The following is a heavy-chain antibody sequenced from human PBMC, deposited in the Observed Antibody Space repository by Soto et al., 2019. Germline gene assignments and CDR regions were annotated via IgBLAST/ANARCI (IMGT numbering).Heavy chain of an antibody. J-gene: IGHJ6*02. CDR1: GGSISSSSYY. V-gene: IGHV4-39*01. Sequence: QLQLQESGPGLVKPSETLSLTCTVSGGSISSSSYYWGWIRQPPGKGLEWIGSIYYSGSTYYNPSLKSRVTISVDTSKNQFSLKLSSVTAADTAVYYCARLDIQYGGLVSYYYGMDVWGQGTTVTVSS. CDR2: IYYSGST. CDR3: ARLDIQYGGLVSYYYGMDV. D-gene: IGHD4-17*01.